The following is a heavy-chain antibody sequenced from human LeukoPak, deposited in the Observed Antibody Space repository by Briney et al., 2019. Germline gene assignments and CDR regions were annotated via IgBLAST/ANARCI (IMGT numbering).Heavy chain of an antibody. J-gene: IGHJ6*04. Sequence: ASVKVSCKASGYIFTSYGINWVRQAPGQGLEWMGWISPYNVRTNSVQKFQGRVTMITDTSTRTAYMELRSLRSDDTAVYYCARDRRVGAKRIYYHHGMDVWGKGTTVTVSS. CDR2: ISPYNVRT. CDR1: GYIFTSYG. V-gene: IGHV1-18*01. CDR3: ARDRRVGAKRIYYHHGMDV. D-gene: IGHD1-26*01.